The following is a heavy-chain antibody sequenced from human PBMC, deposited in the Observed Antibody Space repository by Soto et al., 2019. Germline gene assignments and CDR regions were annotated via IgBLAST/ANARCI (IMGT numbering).Heavy chain of an antibody. CDR3: GRSAYSSSTGYYFDF. CDR2: ISYDGSNK. CDR1: GFTFSTYG. V-gene: IGHV3-30*03. J-gene: IGHJ4*02. Sequence: QVQLVESGGGVVQPGRSLRLSCAASGFTFSTYGMHWVRQAPGKGLEGVAVISYDGSNKYYADSVRGRFTISRDNSKNPLYLQMNSLRAEDTAVYYCGRSAYSSSTGYYFDFWGQGILVTVSS. D-gene: IGHD6-6*01.